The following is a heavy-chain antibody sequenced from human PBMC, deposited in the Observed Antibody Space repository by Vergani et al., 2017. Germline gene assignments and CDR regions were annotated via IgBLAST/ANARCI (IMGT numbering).Heavy chain of an antibody. D-gene: IGHD3-16*01. Sequence: QMQLQESGPGLVKASETLSLTCTVSGDSIISRSYYWGWLRQPPGKGLEWIGSIYNSGNGDSSSSLKSRVTISADTSKNQFSLRLTSVTAADTAVYYCASGKYYSXSTSHFRGGYFDVWGRGTLVTVPS. CDR2: IYNSGNG. CDR1: GDSIISRSYY. V-gene: IGHV4-39*01. CDR3: ASGKYYSXSTSHFRGGYFDV. J-gene: IGHJ2*01.